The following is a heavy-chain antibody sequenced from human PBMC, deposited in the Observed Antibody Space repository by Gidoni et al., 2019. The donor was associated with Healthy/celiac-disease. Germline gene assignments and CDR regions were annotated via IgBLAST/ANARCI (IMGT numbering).Heavy chain of an antibody. Sequence: QVQLVESGGGVVQPGRSLRLSCAASGFTFSSYGMHWVRQAPGKGLGWVAVISYDGSNKYYADSVKGRFTISRDNSKNTLYLQMNSLRAEDTAVYYCAKDATKKCCSPFVWGQGTLVTVSS. CDR2: ISYDGSNK. CDR1: GFTFSSYG. J-gene: IGHJ4*02. D-gene: IGHD2-15*01. V-gene: IGHV3-30*18. CDR3: AKDATKKCCSPFV.